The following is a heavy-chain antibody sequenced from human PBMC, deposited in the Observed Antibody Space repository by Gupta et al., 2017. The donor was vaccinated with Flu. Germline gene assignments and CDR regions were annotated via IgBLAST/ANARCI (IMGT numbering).Heavy chain of an antibody. J-gene: IGHJ4*02. CDR3: ATVTSGC. CDR2: INPDGSST. CDR1: GFTFSSSY. Sequence: EMQLVESGGGLVQPGGSLRLSCAASGFTFSSSYLQWVRQAPGKGLVWVSRINPDGSSTTYAESVKGRFTISRDNAKNTLYLQMNSLGDDDTAVHYCATVTSGCWGQGTLVTVSS. D-gene: IGHD4-17*01. V-gene: IGHV3-74*03.